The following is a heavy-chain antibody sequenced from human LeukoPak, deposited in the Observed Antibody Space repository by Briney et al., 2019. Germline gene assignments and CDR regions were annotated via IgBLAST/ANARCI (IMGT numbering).Heavy chain of an antibody. V-gene: IGHV1-18*01. CDR1: GYTFFNYG. J-gene: IGHJ4*02. Sequence: ASVKVSCKASGYTFFNYGISWVRQAPGQGLEWIGWISAYDGNTNYAQKLQDRVTVTRDISTSTAYMELRSLRSDDTAVYYCGRDGVVTSYYFDYWGQGTLVTASS. D-gene: IGHD3-3*01. CDR2: ISAYDGNT. CDR3: GRDGVVTSYYFDY.